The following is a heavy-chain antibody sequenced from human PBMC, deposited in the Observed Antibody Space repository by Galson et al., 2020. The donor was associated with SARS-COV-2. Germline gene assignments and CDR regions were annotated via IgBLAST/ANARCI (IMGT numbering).Heavy chain of an antibody. CDR3: ARAVYFYAVGSCGLGV. V-gene: IGHV4-39*07. Sequence: PETLSLTCTVSGGSISGTTDYWGWIRQPPGRGLEWIGFIHHTTTTSHDTSLKRRVTLSVDTSKDQFSLDLTSVTAADTACYYCARAVYFYAVGSCGLGVWGQGTTVIVSS. CDR1: GGSISGTTDY. D-gene: IGHD3-10*01. J-gene: IGHJ6*02. CDR2: IHHTTTT.